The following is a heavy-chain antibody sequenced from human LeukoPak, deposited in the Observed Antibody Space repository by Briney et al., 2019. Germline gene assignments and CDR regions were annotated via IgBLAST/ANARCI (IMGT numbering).Heavy chain of an antibody. V-gene: IGHV3-20*04. CDR1: GFTFSSYS. Sequence: GGFLRLSCAASGFTFSSYSMNWVRQAPGKGLEWVSGISWNGRNTAYAESLKGRFTISRDNAKNSLYLQMNSLRAEDTAFYYCARVQQYDKFDYWGQGTLVTVSS. CDR3: ARVQQYDKFDY. J-gene: IGHJ4*02. D-gene: IGHD3-22*01. CDR2: ISWNGRNT.